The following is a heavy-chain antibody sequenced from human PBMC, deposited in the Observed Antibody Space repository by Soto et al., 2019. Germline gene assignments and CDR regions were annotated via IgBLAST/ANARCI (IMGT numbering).Heavy chain of an antibody. D-gene: IGHD3-22*01. CDR1: GGSISSYY. CDR3: ARMNYYDTSGYHFDY. J-gene: IGHJ4*02. Sequence: SETLSLTCTVSGGSISSYYWSWIRQPPGKGLEWIGYIYFRGTTNYNPSLKSRVTMSADTSKNQFSLKLNSVTAADTAVYYCARMNYYDTSGYHFDYWGQGMMVT. CDR2: IYFRGTT. V-gene: IGHV4-59*01.